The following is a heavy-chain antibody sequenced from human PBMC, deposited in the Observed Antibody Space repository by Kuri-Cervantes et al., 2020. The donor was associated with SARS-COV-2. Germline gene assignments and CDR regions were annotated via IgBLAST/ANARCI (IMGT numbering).Heavy chain of an antibody. CDR1: GGTFSTAI. V-gene: IGHV1-69*10. J-gene: IGHJ4*02. CDR3: ASDGVSGSLSLDF. Sequence: SVKVFCKASGGTFSTAIISWVRQGPGQGLEWMGGIMPALGMPNYAQKFRDRVTITADTSTATAFLELSGLKSEDTALYYCASDGVSGSLSLDFWGQGTLVTVSS. D-gene: IGHD6-19*01. CDR2: IMPALGMP.